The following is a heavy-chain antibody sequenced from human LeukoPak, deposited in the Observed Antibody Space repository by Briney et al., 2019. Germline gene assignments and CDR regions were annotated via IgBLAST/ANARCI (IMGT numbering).Heavy chain of an antibody. CDR2: ISYGGSHT. D-gene: IGHD2-15*01. V-gene: IGHV3-30*04. CDR3: ARDQVVGAAFGYFDY. CDR1: GFTLRSYK. Sequence: GSLRLSCVASGFTLRSYKMHWVRQAPGKGLEWVATISYGGSHTYYTESVKDRFSISRDNSKNTLYLQMSSLKPEDTAVYYCARDQVVGAAFGYFDYWGQGTLVTVSS. J-gene: IGHJ4*02.